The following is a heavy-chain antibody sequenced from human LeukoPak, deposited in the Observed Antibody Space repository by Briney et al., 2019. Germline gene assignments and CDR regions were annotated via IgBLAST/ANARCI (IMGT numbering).Heavy chain of an antibody. CDR1: GITFSSYG. CDR3: ARGSYDFWSGYSYYFDY. J-gene: IGHJ4*02. Sequence: GGSLRLSCAASGITFSSYGMSWVRQAPGKGLEWVSSISSTGGTTYYADSVKGRFTISRDNAKNSLYLQMNSLRAEDTAVYYCARGSYDFWSGYSYYFDYWGQGTLVTVSS. V-gene: IGHV3-23*01. D-gene: IGHD3-3*01. CDR2: ISSTGGTT.